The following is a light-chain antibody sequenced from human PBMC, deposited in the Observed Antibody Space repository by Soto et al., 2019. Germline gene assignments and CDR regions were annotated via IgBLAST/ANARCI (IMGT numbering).Light chain of an antibody. V-gene: IGKV3-11*01. Sequence: EIVLTQSPDTLSLSPGERATLSCRASQSVSSSLAWYQQKPGQAPRLLIYDASNRATGIPARFSGSGSGTDFTPTISSLEPEDFAVYYCQQRSNWPPDVTFGPGTKVDIK. CDR3: QQRSNWPPDVT. J-gene: IGKJ3*01. CDR1: QSVSSS. CDR2: DAS.